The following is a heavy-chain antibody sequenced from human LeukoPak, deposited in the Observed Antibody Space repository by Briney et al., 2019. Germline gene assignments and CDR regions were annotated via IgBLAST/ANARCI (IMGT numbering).Heavy chain of an antibody. V-gene: IGHV4-34*01. D-gene: IGHD3-10*01. J-gene: IGHJ4*02. CDR2: INHSGST. Sequence: SETLSLTCAVYGGSFSGYYWSWIRQPPGKGLEWIGEINHSGSTNYNPSLKGRVTISVDTSKNQFSLKLSSVTAADTAVYYCARGDPTMVRGVKIDYWGQGTLVTVSS. CDR3: ARGDPTMVRGVKIDY. CDR1: GGSFSGYY.